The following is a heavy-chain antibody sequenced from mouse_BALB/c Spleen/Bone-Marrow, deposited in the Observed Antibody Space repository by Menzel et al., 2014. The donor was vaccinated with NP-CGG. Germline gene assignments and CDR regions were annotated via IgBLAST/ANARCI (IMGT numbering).Heavy chain of an antibody. V-gene: IGHV4-1*02. Sequence: EVKLLESGGGLVQPGGSLKLSCAASGFDFSRYWMSWVRQAPGKGLEWIGEINPDSSTINYTPSLKDKFIISRDNAKNTLYLQMSKVRSEDTALYYCARPPRYYDYAWFAYWGQGTLVTVSA. D-gene: IGHD2-4*01. CDR1: GFDFSRYW. CDR3: ARPPRYYDYAWFAY. CDR2: INPDSSTI. J-gene: IGHJ3*01.